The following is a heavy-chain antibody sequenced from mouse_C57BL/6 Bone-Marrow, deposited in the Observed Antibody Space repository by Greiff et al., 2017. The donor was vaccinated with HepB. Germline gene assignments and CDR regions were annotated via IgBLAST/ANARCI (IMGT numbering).Heavy chain of an antibody. Sequence: EVKLQESGGGLVKPGGSLKLSCAASGFTFSSYAMSWVRQTPEKRLEWVATISDGGSYTYYPDNVKGRFTISRDNAKNNLYLQMSHLKSEDTAMYYCARDARGTFAYWGQGTLVTVSA. J-gene: IGHJ3*01. CDR3: ARDARGTFAY. V-gene: IGHV5-4*01. D-gene: IGHD4-1*01. CDR1: GFTFSSYA. CDR2: ISDGGSYT.